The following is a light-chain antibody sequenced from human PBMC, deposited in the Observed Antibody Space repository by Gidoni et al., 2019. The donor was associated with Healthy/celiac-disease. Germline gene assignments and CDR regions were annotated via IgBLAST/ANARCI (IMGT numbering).Light chain of an antibody. CDR1: NIGRKS. V-gene: IGLV3-21*02. CDR2: YDS. J-gene: IGLJ1*01. CDR3: QVWDSSSDLGV. Sequence: SSLLTQPPSVSVAPGPTGRITCGGNNIGRKSVHWYQQKPGQAPGLVVYYDSDRPSGIPERFSGSNSGNTATLTISRVEAGDEADYYCQVWDSSSDLGVFGTGTKVTVL.